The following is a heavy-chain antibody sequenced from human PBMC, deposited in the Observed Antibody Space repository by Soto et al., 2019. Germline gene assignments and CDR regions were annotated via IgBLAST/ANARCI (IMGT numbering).Heavy chain of an antibody. D-gene: IGHD3-16*01. CDR2: ISGSGGNT. Sequence: GGSLRLSCAASGFTFSPYAMTWVRQAPGKGLEWVSSISGSGGNTNYADSVKGRFTVSRDNSKRTLSLQMNSLTEEDTAIYYCAKGLRRLLRTQYYYGLDVWGGGTTVTVS. CDR3: AKGLRRLLRTQYYYGLDV. J-gene: IGHJ6*02. V-gene: IGHV3-23*01. CDR1: GFTFSPYA.